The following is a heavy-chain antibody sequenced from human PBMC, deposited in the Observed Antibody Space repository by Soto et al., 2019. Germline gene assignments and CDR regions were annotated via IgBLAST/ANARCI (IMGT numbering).Heavy chain of an antibody. Sequence: GGSLRLSCAASGFTFSSYGMHWVRQAPGKGLEWVAVIWYDGSNKYYADSVKGRFTISRDNSKNTLYLQMNSLRAEDTAVYYCARSYYYIVTGTYYFAFWGQRTLVTVSS. CDR2: IWYDGSNK. CDR1: GFTFSSYG. D-gene: IGHD3-9*01. CDR3: ARSYYYIVTGTYYFAF. V-gene: IGHV3-33*01. J-gene: IGHJ4*02.